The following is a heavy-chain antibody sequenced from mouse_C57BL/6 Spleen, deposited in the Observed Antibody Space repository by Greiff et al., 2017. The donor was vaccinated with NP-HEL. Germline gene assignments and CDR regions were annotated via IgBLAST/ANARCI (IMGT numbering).Heavy chain of an antibody. D-gene: IGHD1-1*01. J-gene: IGHJ1*03. CDR1: GISITTGNYR. CDR3: ARDGPFYYYGSSYDWYFDV. Sequence: EVMLVESGPGLVKPSQTVFLTCTVTGISITTGNYRWSWIRQFPGNKLEWIGYIYYSGTITYNPSLTSRTTITRDTPKNQFFLEMNSLTAEDTATYYCARDGPFYYYGSSYDWYFDVWGTGTTVTVSS. V-gene: IGHV3-5*01. CDR2: IYYSGTI.